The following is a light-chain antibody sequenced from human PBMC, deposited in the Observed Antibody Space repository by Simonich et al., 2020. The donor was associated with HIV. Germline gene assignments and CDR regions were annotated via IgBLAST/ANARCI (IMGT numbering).Light chain of an antibody. CDR3: QQYNNWLYT. J-gene: IGKJ2*01. CDR1: QSVGSN. CDR2: GTT. V-gene: IGKV3-15*01. Sequence: EIVMTQSPATLSVSPGERATLSCRASQSVGSNLAWYQQKPGQAPRLLINGTTTRATGIPARFSGSGSGIEFTLTISSMQSEDFAVYYCQQYNNWLYTFGQGTKLEIK.